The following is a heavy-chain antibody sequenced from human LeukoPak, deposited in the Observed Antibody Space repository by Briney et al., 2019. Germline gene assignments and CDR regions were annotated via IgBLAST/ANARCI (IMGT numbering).Heavy chain of an antibody. V-gene: IGHV3-7*04. D-gene: IGHD6-19*01. J-gene: IGHJ4*02. CDR3: AGGGGWVFDF. CDR1: GLTLSRNW. CDR2: IKQDGSAK. Sequence: GGSLRLSCAASGLTLSRNWMNWVRQALGKGLEWVANIKQDGSAKYYANSVKGRFTISGDDAKNSLYLEVNSLRAEDTAVYYCAGGGGWVFDFWGQGTLVTVSS.